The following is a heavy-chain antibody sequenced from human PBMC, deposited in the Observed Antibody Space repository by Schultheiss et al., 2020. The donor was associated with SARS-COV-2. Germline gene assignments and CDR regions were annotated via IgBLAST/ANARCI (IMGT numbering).Heavy chain of an antibody. V-gene: IGHV3-13*04. CDR2: ISTAGEI. J-gene: IGHJ6*03. CDR1: GFTFSSYD. CDR3: ARGGTYCSSTSCYLDYYYYYMDV. Sequence: GGSLRLSCAASGFTFSSYDMHWVRQATGKGLEWVSPISTAGEIYYQGSVKGRFTISRENGKNSLFLQMNSLRAEDTAVYYCARGGTYCSSTSCYLDYYYYYMDVWGKGTTVTVSS. D-gene: IGHD2-2*01.